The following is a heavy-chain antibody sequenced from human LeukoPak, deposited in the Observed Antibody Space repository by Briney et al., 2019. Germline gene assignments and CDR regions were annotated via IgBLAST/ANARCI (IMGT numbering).Heavy chain of an antibody. D-gene: IGHD2-21*02. J-gene: IGHJ4*02. V-gene: IGHV3-23*01. CDR3: AKARGFAVVTAIDS. CDR2: ISVRGDGT. CDR1: GFTFSTYA. Sequence: GGSLRLSCAASGFTFSTYAMNWVRQAPGKGLEWVSVISVRGDGTFYADSVKGRFSISRDTSKSTLSLQMNSLRAEDTAVYYCAKARGFAVVTAIDSWGQGTLVTVSS.